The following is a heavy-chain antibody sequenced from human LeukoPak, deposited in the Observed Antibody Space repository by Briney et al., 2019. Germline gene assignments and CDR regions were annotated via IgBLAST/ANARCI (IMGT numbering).Heavy chain of an antibody. Sequence: ASVKVSCKASGYTFTSYAMHWVRQAPGQRLERMGWINAGNANTKYSQKFQGRVTITRDTSASTAYMELSSLRSEDTAIYYCARLRGYSYNFDYWGQGTLVTVSS. J-gene: IGHJ4*02. CDR2: INAGNANT. V-gene: IGHV1-3*01. CDR1: GYTFTSYA. D-gene: IGHD5-18*01. CDR3: ARLRGYSYNFDY.